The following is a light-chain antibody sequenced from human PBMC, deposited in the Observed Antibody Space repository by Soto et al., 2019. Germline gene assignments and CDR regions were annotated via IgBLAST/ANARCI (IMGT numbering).Light chain of an antibody. CDR2: TAS. V-gene: IGKV1D-16*01. Sequence: DIQMTQSPSSLSASLGDRVSITCRASQGINNLLAWYQQKPGKAPKSLIKTASILQSGVPSRFSGSGSETDFTLTISSLQPEDFATYYCQQYNSFPRTFGQGTRLEI. J-gene: IGKJ5*01. CDR3: QQYNSFPRT. CDR1: QGINNL.